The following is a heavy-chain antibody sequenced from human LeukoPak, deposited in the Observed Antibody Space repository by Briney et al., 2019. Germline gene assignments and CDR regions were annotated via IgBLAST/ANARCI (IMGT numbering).Heavy chain of an antibody. V-gene: IGHV3-30*03. J-gene: IGHJ4*02. Sequence: PGGSLRLSCAASGFTFSSYGMHWVRQAPGKGLEWVAVISYDGSNKYYADSVKGRFTISRDNSKNTLYLQMNSLRAEDTAVYYCARGVGATNFDYWGQGTLVTVSS. D-gene: IGHD1-26*01. CDR1: GFTFSSYG. CDR3: ARGVGATNFDY. CDR2: ISYDGSNK.